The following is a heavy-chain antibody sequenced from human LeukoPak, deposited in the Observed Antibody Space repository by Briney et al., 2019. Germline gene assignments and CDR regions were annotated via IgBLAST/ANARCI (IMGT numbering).Heavy chain of an antibody. J-gene: IGHJ6*02. CDR1: GGSINNYY. V-gene: IGHV4-59*08. D-gene: IGHD5-24*01. CDR2: ISYSGST. CDR3: ARLAGYNSYYYYGLDV. Sequence: SETLSLTCTVSGGSINNYYWNWIRQPPGKGLEWIGYISYSGSTNYNPSLESRVTISVDTSNNQFSLRLRSVTAADTAVYYCARLAGYNSYYYYGLDVWGQGTTVTVSS.